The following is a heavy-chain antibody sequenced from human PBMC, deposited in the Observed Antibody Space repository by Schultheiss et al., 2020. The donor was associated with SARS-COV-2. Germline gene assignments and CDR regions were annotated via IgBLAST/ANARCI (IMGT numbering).Heavy chain of an antibody. V-gene: IGHV3-21*04. CDR2: ISGSSSYI. CDR3: ARVVSDIVVVPAPYFDY. J-gene: IGHJ4*02. Sequence: GGSLRLSCAACGFTFSSYDMHWVRQAPGKGLEWVSTISGSSSYIYYADSVKGRFTISRDNAKNTLYLQMNSLRAEDTAVYYCARVVSDIVVVPAPYFDYWGQGTLVTVSS. CDR1: GFTFSSYD. D-gene: IGHD2-2*01.